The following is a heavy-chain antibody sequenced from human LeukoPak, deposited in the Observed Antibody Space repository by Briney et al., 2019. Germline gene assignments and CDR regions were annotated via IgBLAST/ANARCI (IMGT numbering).Heavy chain of an antibody. Sequence: GGSLRLSCPVSGFTFDDYAMHWVQQVPGKGLEWVSGINWNSDSIGYADSVKGRFTTSRDNAKNSLYLQMNSLRAEDTAFYYCAINGGGDSGYGNFDYWGQGTPVTVSS. J-gene: IGHJ4*02. CDR1: GFTFDDYA. CDR3: AINGGGDSGYGNFDY. D-gene: IGHD5-12*01. CDR2: INWNSDSI. V-gene: IGHV3-9*01.